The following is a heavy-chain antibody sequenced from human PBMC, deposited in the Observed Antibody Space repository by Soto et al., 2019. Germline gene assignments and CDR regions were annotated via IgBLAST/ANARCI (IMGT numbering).Heavy chain of an antibody. D-gene: IGHD6-6*01. CDR2: IVVGSGNT. CDR3: AAVSEGSSSSNFDY. V-gene: IGHV1-58*01. CDR1: GFTFTSSA. J-gene: IGHJ4*02. Sequence: SVKVSCKASGFTFTSSAVQWVRQARGQRHEWKGWIVVGSGNTNYAQNFQERVTITRDMSTSTAYMELSSLRSEDTAVYYCAAVSEGSSSSNFDYWGQGTLVTVSS.